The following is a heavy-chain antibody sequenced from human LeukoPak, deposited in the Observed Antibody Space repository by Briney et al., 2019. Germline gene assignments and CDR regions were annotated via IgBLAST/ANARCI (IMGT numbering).Heavy chain of an antibody. Sequence: RGSVKVSCKASGYTFTDYHIYWLRQAPGQGLEGMGWNNPNSGGTNYAQKFQGRVTMTRDTSTNTAYMELSRLRSDDTAVYFCARVRAIAATGTGARYFQDWGQGTLVTVSS. CDR2: NNPNSGGT. CDR1: GYTFTDYH. V-gene: IGHV1-2*02. J-gene: IGHJ1*01. D-gene: IGHD1-1*01. CDR3: ARVRAIAATGTGARYFQD.